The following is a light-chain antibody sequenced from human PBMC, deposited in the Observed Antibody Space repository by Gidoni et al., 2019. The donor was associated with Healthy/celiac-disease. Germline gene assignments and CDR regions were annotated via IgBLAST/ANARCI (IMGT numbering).Light chain of an antibody. J-gene: IGKJ4*01. CDR2: DAS. V-gene: IGKV3-11*01. Sequence: EIVLTQSPATLSLSPWERATLSCRASQSVSSYLAWYQQRHGQAPRLLIYDASNRATGIPARFSGSGSGTDFTLTISSLEPEDFAVYYCQQRSNWRRTFXGXTKVEIK. CDR1: QSVSSY. CDR3: QQRSNWRRT.